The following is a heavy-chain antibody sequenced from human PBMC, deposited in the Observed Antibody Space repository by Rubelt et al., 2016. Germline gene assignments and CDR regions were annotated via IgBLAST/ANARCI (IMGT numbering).Heavy chain of an antibody. CDR1: GGSISSSSYY. CDR3: ARGRFLEWLPPDD. CDR2: IYYSGST. J-gene: IGHJ4*02. V-gene: IGHV4-39*01. D-gene: IGHD3-3*01. Sequence: QLQLQASGPGLVKLSETLSLTCTVSGGSISSSSYYWGWIRQPPGKGLEWIGSIYYSGSTYYNPSLNSRVTISVDTSKTLCSLTLRAVTAANTAVDYCARGRFLEWLPPDDWGQETLVTISS.